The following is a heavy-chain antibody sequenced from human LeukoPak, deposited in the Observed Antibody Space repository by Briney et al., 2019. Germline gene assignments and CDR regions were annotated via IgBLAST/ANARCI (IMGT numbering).Heavy chain of an antibody. CDR3: ARVKNIAAADGIDY. J-gene: IGHJ4*02. D-gene: IGHD6-13*01. CDR2: INPNSGGT. Sequence: ASVKVSCKASGYTFTGYYMHWVRQAPGQGLEWMGWINPNSGGTNYAQKFQGGVTMTRDTSISTAYMELSRLRSDDTAVYYCARVKNIAAADGIDYWGQGTLVTVSS. V-gene: IGHV1-2*02. CDR1: GYTFTGYY.